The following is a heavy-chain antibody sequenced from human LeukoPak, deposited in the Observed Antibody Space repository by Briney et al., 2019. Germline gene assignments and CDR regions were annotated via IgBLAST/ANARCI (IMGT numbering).Heavy chain of an antibody. V-gene: IGHV3-23*01. CDR1: GFTFSSYA. CDR2: ITGSGGST. J-gene: IGHJ4*02. CDR3: AKDPMPGIAAYYFDY. D-gene: IGHD6-25*01. Sequence: PGGSLRLSCAASGFTFSSYAMSWVRQAPGKGLEWVSAITGSGGSTYYADSVKGRFTISRDNSKNMLYLQMNSLRAEDTAVYYCAKDPMPGIAAYYFDYWGQGTLVTVSS.